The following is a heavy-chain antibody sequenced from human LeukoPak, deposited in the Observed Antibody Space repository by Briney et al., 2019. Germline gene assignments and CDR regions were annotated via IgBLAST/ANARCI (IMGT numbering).Heavy chain of an antibody. Sequence: SETLSLTCTVSGGSISSSSFYWGWIRQPPGKGLEWIGSIYYTGNTYYNPSLKSRVTISVDTSKNQFSLKLSSVTAADTAMYYCARHDRGYYYGSGSPHWFDPWGQGTLVTVSS. D-gene: IGHD3-10*01. J-gene: IGHJ5*02. CDR2: IYYTGNT. CDR3: ARHDRGYYYGSGSPHWFDP. CDR1: GGSISSSSFY. V-gene: IGHV4-39*01.